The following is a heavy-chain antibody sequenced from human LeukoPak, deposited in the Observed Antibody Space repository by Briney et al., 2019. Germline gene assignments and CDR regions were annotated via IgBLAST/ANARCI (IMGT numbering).Heavy chain of an antibody. V-gene: IGHV3-23*01. D-gene: IGHD2-15*01. Sequence: GGSLRLPCAASGFTFSSYAMSWVRQAPGKGLEWVSAISGSGGSTYYADSVKGRFTISRDNSKNTLYLQMNSLRAEDTAVYYCAKDLGYCSGGSCDQFDYWGQGTLVTVSS. CDR3: AKDLGYCSGGSCDQFDY. CDR1: GFTFSSYA. CDR2: ISGSGGST. J-gene: IGHJ4*02.